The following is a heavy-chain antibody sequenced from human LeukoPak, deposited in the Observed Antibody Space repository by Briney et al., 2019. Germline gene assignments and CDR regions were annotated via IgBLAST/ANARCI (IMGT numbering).Heavy chain of an antibody. J-gene: IGHJ4*02. D-gene: IGHD1-26*01. CDR2: ISSSGSTI. Sequence: PEGSLRLSCAASGFTSSSYEMNWVRQAPGERLEWVSYISSSGSTIYHADSVKGRFTISRDNAKNSLYLQMNSLRDEGTVVYYCARSAVGATRGYFDYWGQGTLVTVSS. CDR1: GFTSSSYE. V-gene: IGHV3-48*03. CDR3: ARSAVGATRGYFDY.